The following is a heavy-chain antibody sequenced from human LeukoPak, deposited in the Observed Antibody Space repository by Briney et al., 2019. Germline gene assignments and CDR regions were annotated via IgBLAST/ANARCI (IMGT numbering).Heavy chain of an antibody. V-gene: IGHV4-39*01. D-gene: IGHD1-26*01. CDR2: IYYSGST. CDR1: GGSISSSSYY. Sequence: SETLSLTCTVSGGSISSSSYYWGWIRQPPGKGLEWIGGIYYSGSTYYNPSLKSRVTISVDTSKNQFSLKLSSVTAADTAVYYCARQKSGGGATRFHYWGQGTLVTVSS. J-gene: IGHJ4*02. CDR3: ARQKSGGGATRFHY.